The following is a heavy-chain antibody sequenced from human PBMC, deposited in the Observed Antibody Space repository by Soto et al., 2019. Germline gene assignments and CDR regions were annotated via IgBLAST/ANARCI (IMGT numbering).Heavy chain of an antibody. CDR1: GYILSSYN. J-gene: IGHJ5*02. D-gene: IGHD3-16*02. Sequence: ASVKVSCKASGYILSSYNMHWVRQAPGQGLEWMGMINPSGGRTSYAQKFHDRVTMTRDTSTNTVYMELSSLRSDDTAVYYCARGPSAYYDYVWGSYRYDNWFDPWGQGTLVTVSS. CDR2: INPSGGRT. CDR3: ARGPSAYYDYVWGSYRYDNWFDP. V-gene: IGHV1-46*01.